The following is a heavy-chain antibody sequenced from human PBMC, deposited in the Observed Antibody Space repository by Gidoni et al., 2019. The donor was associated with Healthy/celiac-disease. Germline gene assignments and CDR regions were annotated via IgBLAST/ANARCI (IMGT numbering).Heavy chain of an antibody. Sequence: QVQLVESGGGVVQPGRSLRLSCAASGFTFSSYAMHWVRQAPGKGLEWVAVISYDGSNKYYADSVKGRFTISRDNSKNTLYLQMNSLRAEDTAVYYCARFPSRAILYYYGMDVWGQGTTVTVSS. CDR3: ARFPSRAILYYYGMDV. J-gene: IGHJ6*02. V-gene: IGHV3-30*04. CDR2: ISYDGSNK. D-gene: IGHD2-8*02. CDR1: GFTFSSYA.